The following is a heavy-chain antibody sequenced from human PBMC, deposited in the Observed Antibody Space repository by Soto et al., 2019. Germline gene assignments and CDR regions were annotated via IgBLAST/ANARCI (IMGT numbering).Heavy chain of an antibody. CDR3: AHRVLRTVFGLVTTTAISFYF. CDR1: GFSLTTSGVG. CDR2: IYWYDDK. Sequence: QITLNESGPTVVRPTEPLTLTCRFSGFSLTTSGVGVCWVRQSPVKAPEWLALIYWYDDKRYSASLKRRLTITQDSYKNQAVLTVSDLDPTHTATYYSAHRVLRTVFGLVTTTAISFYFWGQGNPGAVSS. V-gene: IGHV2-5*01. J-gene: IGHJ4*02. D-gene: IGHD3-3*01.